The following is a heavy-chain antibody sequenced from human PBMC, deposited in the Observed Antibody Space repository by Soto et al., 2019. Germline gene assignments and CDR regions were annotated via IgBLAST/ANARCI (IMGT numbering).Heavy chain of an antibody. J-gene: IGHJ3*02. Sequence: QVQLVESGGGVVQPGRSLRLSCAASGFTFSSYGMHWVRQAPGKGLEWAALISYDGSNKYYAVSVKGRFTISRDNSKNTLYLQMNSLRTEDTAVYYCAKDLGHGGRGAFDIWGQGTMVTVSS. CDR2: ISYDGSNK. D-gene: IGHD7-27*01. V-gene: IGHV3-30*18. CDR3: AKDLGHGGRGAFDI. CDR1: GFTFSSYG.